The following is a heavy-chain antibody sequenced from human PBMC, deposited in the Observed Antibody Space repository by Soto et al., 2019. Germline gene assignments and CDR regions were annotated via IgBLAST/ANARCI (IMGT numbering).Heavy chain of an antibody. CDR2: INPNSGGT. CDR3: ARGQPYYFDY. CDR1: GYTFTVYY. J-gene: IGHJ4*02. V-gene: IGHV1-2*04. Sequence: SVKVSCKASGYTFTVYYMHGVRQAPGQGLEWMGCINPNSGGTNYAQKFQGWVTMTRDTSISTAYMELSRLRSDDTAVYYCARGQPYYFDYWGQGTLVTVSS.